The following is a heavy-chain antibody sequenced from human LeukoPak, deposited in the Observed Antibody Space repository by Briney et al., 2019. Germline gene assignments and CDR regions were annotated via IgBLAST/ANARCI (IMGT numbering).Heavy chain of an antibody. V-gene: IGHV4-34*01. D-gene: IGHD6-13*01. CDR2: INHSGST. CDR3: ARGLAAAGSGRKFDP. Sequence: SETLSLTCAVYGGSFSGYYWSWIRQPPGKGLEWIGEINHSGSTNYNPSLKSRVTISVDTSKNQFSLKLSSVTAADTAVYYCARGLAAAGSGRKFDPWGQGTLVTVSS. J-gene: IGHJ5*02. CDR1: GGSFSGYY.